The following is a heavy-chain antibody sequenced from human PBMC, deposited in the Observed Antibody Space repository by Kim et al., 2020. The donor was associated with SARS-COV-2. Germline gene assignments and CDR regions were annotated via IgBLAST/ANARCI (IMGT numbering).Heavy chain of an antibody. CDR2: INTNTGNP. J-gene: IGHJ6*02. Sequence: ASVKVSCKASGYTFTSYAMNWVRQAPGQGLEWMGWINTNTGNPTYAQGFTGRFVFSLDTSVSTAYLQISSLKAEDTAVYYCARGPTPPGIAAAGPKTSNYYYYGMDVWGQGTTVTVSS. D-gene: IGHD6-13*01. CDR1: GYTFTSYA. V-gene: IGHV7-4-1*02. CDR3: ARGPTPPGIAAAGPKTSNYYYYGMDV.